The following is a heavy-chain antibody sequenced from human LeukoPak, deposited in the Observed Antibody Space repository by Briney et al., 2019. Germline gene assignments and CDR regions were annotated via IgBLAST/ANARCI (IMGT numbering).Heavy chain of an antibody. CDR2: ISSSGANT. D-gene: IGHD2-21*02. CDR1: GFSFSSYA. CDR3: ARDSQYCGGDCYSDY. Sequence: GGSLRLSCAASGFSFSSYAMSWVRQAPGKGLEWVSSISSSGANTYFADSVKGRFTIARDNSKNTLYLQMNSLRAEDTAVYYCARDSQYCGGDCYSDYWGQGTLVTVSS. J-gene: IGHJ4*02. V-gene: IGHV3-23*01.